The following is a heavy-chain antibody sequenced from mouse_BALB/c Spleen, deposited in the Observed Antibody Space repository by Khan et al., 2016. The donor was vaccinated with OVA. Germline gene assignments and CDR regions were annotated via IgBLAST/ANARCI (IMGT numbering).Heavy chain of an antibody. J-gene: IGHJ2*02. CDR1: GYSITSDYA. CDR3: ARVYGGDFDY. V-gene: IGHV3-2*02. CDR2: ISYSGNT. Sequence: VQLKESGPGLVKPSQSLSLTCTVTGYSITSDYAWNWIRQFPGNKLEWMGFISYSGNTKYNPSLKSRFSITRDTSKNQFFLQLNSVPTEDTATYYCARVYGGDFDYWGQGTSLTVSS. D-gene: IGHD1-1*01.